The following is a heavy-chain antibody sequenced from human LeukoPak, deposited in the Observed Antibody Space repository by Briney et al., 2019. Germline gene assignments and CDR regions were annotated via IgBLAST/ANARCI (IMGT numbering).Heavy chain of an antibody. V-gene: IGHV3-66*02. CDR1: GFTVSSNY. Sequence: PGGSLRLSCAASGFTVSSNYMSWVRQAPGKGLEWVSVIYRGGSTYYADSVKGRFTISRDNSKNTLYLQMNSLRAEDTAVYYCARTFRFPHYFDYWGQGTLVTVSS. J-gene: IGHJ4*02. CDR2: IYRGGST. D-gene: IGHD2-21*01. CDR3: ARTFRFPHYFDY.